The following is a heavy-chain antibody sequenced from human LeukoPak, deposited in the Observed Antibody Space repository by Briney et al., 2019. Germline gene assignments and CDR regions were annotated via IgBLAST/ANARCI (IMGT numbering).Heavy chain of an antibody. V-gene: IGHV4-59*11. CDR1: NASISSHF. J-gene: IGHJ5*01. CDR2: IHYSGST. D-gene: IGHD2-2*02. Sequence: SETLSLTCSVSNASISSHFWTWVRQPPGKGLEWIGHIHYSGSTNYNPSLKSRVTLSLDTSKNQFSLELTSVTAADTAIFYCARLRPILDQLLYFAFDSWGQGTLVTVSS. CDR3: ARLRPILDQLLYFAFDS.